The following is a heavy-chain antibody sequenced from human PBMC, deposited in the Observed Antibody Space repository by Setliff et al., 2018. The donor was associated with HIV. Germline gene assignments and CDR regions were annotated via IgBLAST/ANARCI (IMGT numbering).Heavy chain of an antibody. J-gene: IGHJ6*03. V-gene: IGHV1-69*13. CDR3: ARVTTGTYYYYMDV. D-gene: IGHD1-7*01. CDR1: VGTFSSYA. Sequence: SVKVSCKASVGTFSSYAISWVRQAPGQGLEWMGGIIPIFGTANYAQKFQGRVTITADESTSTAYMELSSLRSEDTAVYYCARVTTGTYYYYMDVWGKGTTVTVSS. CDR2: IIPIFGTA.